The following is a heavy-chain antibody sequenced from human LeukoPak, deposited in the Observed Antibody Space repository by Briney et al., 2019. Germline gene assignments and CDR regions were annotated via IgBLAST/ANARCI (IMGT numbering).Heavy chain of an antibody. Sequence: ASVKVSCKASGGTFSSYAISWVRQAPGQGLEWMGWISAYNGNTNYAQKLQGRVTMTTDTSTSTAYMELRSLRSDDTAVYYCARDPNYDYVWGSYRDYWGQGTLVTVSS. CDR1: GGTFSSYA. D-gene: IGHD3-16*02. CDR2: ISAYNGNT. CDR3: ARDPNYDYVWGSYRDY. V-gene: IGHV1-18*01. J-gene: IGHJ4*02.